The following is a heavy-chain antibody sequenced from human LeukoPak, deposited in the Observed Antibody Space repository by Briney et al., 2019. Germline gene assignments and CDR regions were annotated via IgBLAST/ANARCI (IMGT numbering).Heavy chain of an antibody. V-gene: IGHV3-74*01. CDR3: AGVRAGANRAFGV. CDR1: GFTFSRYW. J-gene: IGHJ3*01. CDR2: IDPDDSGS. D-gene: IGHD4/OR15-4a*01. Sequence: GGSLRLSCAASGFTFSRYWMHWVRQAPGEGLVWVSRIDPDDSGSSYADSVKGRFTISRDNTKNTLWLQMNSLRADDTAVYYCAGVRAGANRAFGVWGQGTVVAVSS.